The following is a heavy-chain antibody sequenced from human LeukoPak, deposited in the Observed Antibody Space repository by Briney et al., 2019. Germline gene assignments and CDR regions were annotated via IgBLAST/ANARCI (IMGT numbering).Heavy chain of an antibody. V-gene: IGHV3-21*01. CDR2: ISSSSSYI. J-gene: IGHJ6*02. CDR3: ARERTYYYDSSGYYYPYYYYYGMDV. CDR1: GFTFSSYT. Sequence: GGSLRLSCAASGFTFSSYTMNWVRQAPGRGLEWVSSISSSSSYIYYADSVKGRFTISRDKAKNSLYLQMNSLRAEDTAVYYCARERTYYYDSSGYYYPYYYYYGMDVWGQGTTVTVSS. D-gene: IGHD3-22*01.